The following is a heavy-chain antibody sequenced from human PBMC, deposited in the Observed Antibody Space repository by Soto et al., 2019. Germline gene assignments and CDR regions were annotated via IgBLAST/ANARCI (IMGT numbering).Heavy chain of an antibody. V-gene: IGHV6-1*01. CDR2: TYYRSKWYN. CDR1: GDSVSSNGAA. J-gene: IGHJ4*02. Sequence: SQNLSLTCVISGDSVSSNGAAWNWIRPSPSRGLEWLGRTYYRSKWYNDYAVSVKSRITINQDTSKNQFSLQLNSVTPEDTAVYYCARSDSAIAVAGFGLLDYRGQGTLVTVSS. D-gene: IGHD6-19*01. CDR3: ARSDSAIAVAGFGLLDY.